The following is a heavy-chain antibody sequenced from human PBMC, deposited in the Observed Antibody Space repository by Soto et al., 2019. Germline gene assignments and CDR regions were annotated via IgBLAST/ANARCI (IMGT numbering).Heavy chain of an antibody. J-gene: IGHJ5*02. CDR3: AKNQGVELVPLATVDWFDP. D-gene: IGHD1-26*01. CDR2: ISGSGFKK. V-gene: IGHV3-23*01. Sequence: HPGGSLRLSCAASGFIFENFGMSWVRQAPGKGLEWISSISGSGFKKYYADSVKGRFTISRDNSKSTVYLELNNLSAEDTAVYHCAKNQGVELVPLATVDWFDPWGEGSVVTAS. CDR1: GFIFENFG.